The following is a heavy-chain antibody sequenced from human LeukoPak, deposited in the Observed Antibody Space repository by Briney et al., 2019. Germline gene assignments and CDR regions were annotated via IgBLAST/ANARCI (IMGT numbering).Heavy chain of an antibody. V-gene: IGHV1-2*02. CDR2: INPNSGGT. D-gene: IGHD3-16*02. J-gene: IGHJ4*02. CDR3: ARDPLSNTFGGVIVV. CDR1: GYTFTGYY. Sequence: ASVEVSCKASGYTFTGYYMHWVRQAPGQGLEWMGWINPNSGGTNYAQKFQGRVTMTRDTSISTAYMELSRLRSDDTAVYYCARDPLSNTFGGVIVVWGQGTLVTVSS.